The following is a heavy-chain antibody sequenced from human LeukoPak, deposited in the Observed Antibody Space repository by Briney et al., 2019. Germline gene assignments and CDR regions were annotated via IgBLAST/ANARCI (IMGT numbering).Heavy chain of an antibody. CDR3: ARDDYYDSSGYYGY. Sequence: GGSLRLSCAASGFNVSSSYMSWVRQAPGRGLEWVSVIYSDGSIYYADSVTGRFSISRDNSKNTLYLQMNSLRAEDTAVYYCARDDYYDSSGYYGYWGQGTLVTVSS. CDR2: IYSDGSI. J-gene: IGHJ4*02. V-gene: IGHV3-66*01. CDR1: GFNVSSSY. D-gene: IGHD3-22*01.